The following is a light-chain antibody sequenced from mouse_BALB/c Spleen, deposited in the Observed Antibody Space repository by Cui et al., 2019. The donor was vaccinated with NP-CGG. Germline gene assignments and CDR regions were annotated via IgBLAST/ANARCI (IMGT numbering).Light chain of an antibody. CDR1: TGAVTTSNY. CDR2: GTN. J-gene: IGLJ1*01. V-gene: IGLV1*01. CDR3: ALWYSNHWV. Sequence: QDVVTQEYALTTSPGETVTLTCRASTGAVTTSNYANWVQEKPDHLFTGLICGTNNRVPGVPARFSGSLSGDKAALTITWAHTEDEAIYFCALWYSNHWVFGGGTKLTVL.